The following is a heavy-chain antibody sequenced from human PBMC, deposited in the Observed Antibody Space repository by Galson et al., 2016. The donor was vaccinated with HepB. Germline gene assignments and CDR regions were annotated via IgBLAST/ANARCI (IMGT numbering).Heavy chain of an antibody. D-gene: IGHD1-1*01. Sequence: PALVKPTQTLTLTCTFSGFSLTTTGVGVGWIRQPPGKALEWLALIYWNGDNRYSPSLKSRLTITKDTSKNQVVLTMTDMYPVDTATYYCAYWNNWNDYFDYWGQGTLVTVSS. J-gene: IGHJ4*02. CDR3: AYWNNWNDYFDY. V-gene: IGHV2-5*01. CDR2: IYWNGDN. CDR1: GFSLTTTGVG.